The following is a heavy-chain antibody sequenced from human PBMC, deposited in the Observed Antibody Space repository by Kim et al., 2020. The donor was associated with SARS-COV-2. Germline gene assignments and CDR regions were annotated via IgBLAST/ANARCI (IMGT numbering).Heavy chain of an antibody. V-gene: IGHV1-18*01. J-gene: IGHJ4*02. Sequence: ASVKVSCKASGYTFTSYGISWVRQAPGQGLEWMGWISAYNGNTNYAQKLQGRVTMTTDTSTSTAYMELRSLRSDDTAAYYCAREGTGYSSGWFPEWGQGTLVTVSS. CDR1: GYTFTSYG. CDR2: ISAYNGNT. CDR3: AREGTGYSSGWFPE. D-gene: IGHD6-19*01.